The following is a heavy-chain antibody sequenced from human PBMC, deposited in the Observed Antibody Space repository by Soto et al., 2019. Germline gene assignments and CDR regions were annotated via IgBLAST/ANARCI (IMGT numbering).Heavy chain of an antibody. CDR2: MYYSGST. CDR1: GGSISSGGYY. V-gene: IGHV4-31*03. D-gene: IGHD6-13*01. CDR3: ARDAGSGIAAANNYYYYGMDV. Sequence: QVQLQESGPGLVKPSQTLSLTCTVSGGSISSGGYYWSWIRQHPGKGLEWIGYMYYSGSTYYNPSLKSRVTISVDTSKNQFSLKLSSVTAADTAVYYCARDAGSGIAAANNYYYYGMDVWGQGTTVTVSS. J-gene: IGHJ6*02.